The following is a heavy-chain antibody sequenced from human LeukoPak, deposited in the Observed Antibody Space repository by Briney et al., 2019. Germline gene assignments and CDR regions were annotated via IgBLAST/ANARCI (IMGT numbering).Heavy chain of an antibody. CDR1: GGSISSYY. V-gene: IGHV4-38-2*02. D-gene: IGHD6-13*01. CDR2: IYHSGST. CDR3: ARADYSSTWSHDYYYMDV. J-gene: IGHJ6*03. Sequence: SETLSLTCTVSGGSISSYYWSWIRQPPGKGLEWIGSIYHSGSTYYNPSLKSRVTISVDTSKNQFSLKLSSVTAADTAVYYCARADYSSTWSHDYYYMDVWGKGTTVTVSS.